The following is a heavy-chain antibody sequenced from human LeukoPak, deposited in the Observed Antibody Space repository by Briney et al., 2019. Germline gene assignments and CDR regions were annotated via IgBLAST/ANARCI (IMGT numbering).Heavy chain of an antibody. D-gene: IGHD2-2*01. CDR2: ISGSGGST. CDR3: ARDLYCSSTSCYASAEYFQH. J-gene: IGHJ1*01. Sequence: PGGSLRLSCAASGFTFSSYAMSWVRQAPGKGLEWVSAISGSGGSTYYADSVKGRFTISRDNSKNTLYLQMNSLRAEDTAVYYCARDLYCSSTSCYASAEYFQHWGQGALVTVSS. CDR1: GFTFSSYA. V-gene: IGHV3-23*01.